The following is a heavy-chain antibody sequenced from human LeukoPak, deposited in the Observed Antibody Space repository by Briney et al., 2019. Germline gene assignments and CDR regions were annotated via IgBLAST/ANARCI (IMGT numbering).Heavy chain of an antibody. Sequence: GASVKVSCKASGYTFTSYGISWVRQAPGQGLEWMGWISAYNGNTNYAQKLQGRVTMTTDTSTSTAYMELTSLRSDDTAVYYCARRTRYNSSPQYLDWWGQGTLVTVSS. D-gene: IGHD1-14*01. V-gene: IGHV1-18*01. CDR3: ARRTRYNSSPQYLDW. CDR1: GYTFTSYG. J-gene: IGHJ4*02. CDR2: ISAYNGNT.